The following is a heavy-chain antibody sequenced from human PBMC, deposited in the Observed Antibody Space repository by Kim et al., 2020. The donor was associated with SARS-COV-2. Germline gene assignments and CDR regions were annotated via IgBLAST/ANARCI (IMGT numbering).Heavy chain of an antibody. Sequence: GGSLRLSCAASGFTFDDYGMSWVRQAPGKGLEWVSGINWNGGSTGYADSVKGRFTISRDNAKNFLYLQMNRLRAEDTALYYCARPHYDSSGYYVMTFDYWGQGTLVTVSS. D-gene: IGHD3-22*01. J-gene: IGHJ4*02. CDR3: ARPHYDSSGYYVMTFDY. CDR1: GFTFDDYG. CDR2: INWNGGST. V-gene: IGHV3-20*04.